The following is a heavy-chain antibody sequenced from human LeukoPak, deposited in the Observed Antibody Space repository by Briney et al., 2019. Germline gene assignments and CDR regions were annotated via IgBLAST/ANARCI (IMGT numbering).Heavy chain of an antibody. CDR3: VVWGEDSSGHRFDH. V-gene: IGHV3-74*01. Sequence: GGSLRLSCAASGFTFNSYWMHWVRRAPGKGLLWVSRINTDGSSTHYADSVKGRLTNSRDNAKNMLYLQMNGLRAEDTAVYYCVVWGEDSSGHRFDHWGQGTLVTVSS. D-gene: IGHD3-22*01. CDR2: INTDGSST. CDR1: GFTFNSYW. J-gene: IGHJ4*02.